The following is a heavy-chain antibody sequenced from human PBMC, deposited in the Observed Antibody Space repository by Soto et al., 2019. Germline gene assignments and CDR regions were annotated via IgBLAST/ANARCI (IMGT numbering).Heavy chain of an antibody. Sequence: GGSLRLSCTASGFTFGDYAMSWVRQAPGKGLEWVGFIRSKAYGGTTEYAASVKGRFTISRDDSKSIAYLQMNSLKTEDTAVYYCTRDLPYDFWSGYPDYWGRGTLVIVSS. CDR3: TRDLPYDFWSGYPDY. CDR2: IRSKAYGGTT. CDR1: GFTFGDYA. D-gene: IGHD3-3*01. J-gene: IGHJ4*02. V-gene: IGHV3-49*04.